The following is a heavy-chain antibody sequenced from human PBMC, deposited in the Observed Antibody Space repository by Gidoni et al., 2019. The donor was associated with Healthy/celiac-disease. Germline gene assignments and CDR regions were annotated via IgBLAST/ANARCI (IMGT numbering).Heavy chain of an antibody. CDR2: IYYRGST. J-gene: IGHJ4*02. Sequence: QVQLQESGPGLVRPSQTLSLSCTVSGYSISSGAYYWSWIRQHPGKGLEWIGYIYYRGSTKYNASLRSRVTLSVDTSKNQFSLKLSSVSAADTAVYYCARTRAYSGSYIDFDYWGQGTLVTVSS. CDR3: ARTRAYSGSYIDFDY. V-gene: IGHV4-31*03. D-gene: IGHD1-26*01. CDR1: GYSISSGAYY.